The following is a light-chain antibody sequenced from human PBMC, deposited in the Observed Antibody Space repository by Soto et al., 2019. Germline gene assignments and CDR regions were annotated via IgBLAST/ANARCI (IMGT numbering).Light chain of an antibody. J-gene: IGKJ2*01. CDR2: GAS. CDR1: QTISSN. V-gene: IGKV3-15*01. CDR3: QQYHNWPPQYT. Sequence: ELVMTQSPATLSVSPGERASLSCRASQTISSNLAWYQQKPGQAPRLLIHGASTRATGVPARFSGSGSGTEFTLTITSLQSEDFAVYYCQQYHNWPPQYTFGQGTQLQI.